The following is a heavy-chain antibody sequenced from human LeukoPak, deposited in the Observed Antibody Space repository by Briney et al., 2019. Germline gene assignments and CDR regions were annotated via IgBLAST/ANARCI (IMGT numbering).Heavy chain of an antibody. Sequence: ASVKVSCKASGYTFTGYYMHWVRQAPGQGLEWMGWINPNSGGTNYAQKFQGRVTMTRDTSISTAYMELSRLRSDDTAVYYCAREIVVVPAVKNFYNWFDPWGQGTLVTVSS. CDR3: AREIVVVPAVKNFYNWFDP. J-gene: IGHJ5*02. D-gene: IGHD2-2*01. CDR2: INPNSGGT. CDR1: GYTFTGYY. V-gene: IGHV1-2*02.